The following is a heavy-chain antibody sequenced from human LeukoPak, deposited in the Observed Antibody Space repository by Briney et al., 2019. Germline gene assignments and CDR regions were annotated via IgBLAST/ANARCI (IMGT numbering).Heavy chain of an antibody. V-gene: IGHV3-30*04. D-gene: IGHD5-18*01. CDR3: ARSPVDTAMVPFDY. J-gene: IGHJ4*02. Sequence: GGSLRLSCAASGFTFSSYAMHWVRQAPGKGLEWVAVISYDGSNKCYADSVKGRFTISRDNSKNTLYLQMNSLRAEDTAVYYCARSPVDTAMVPFDYWGQGTLVTVSS. CDR1: GFTFSSYA. CDR2: ISYDGSNK.